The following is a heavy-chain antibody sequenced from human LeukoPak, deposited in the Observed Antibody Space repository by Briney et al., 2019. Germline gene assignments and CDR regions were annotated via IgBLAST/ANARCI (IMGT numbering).Heavy chain of an antibody. Sequence: PSETLSLTCTVSGGTISSSSYYWGWIRQPPGKGLEWIGSIYYSGSTYYNPSLKSRVTISVDTSKNQFSLKLSSVTAADTAVYYCARLPQLAAAMYYLFYCGQGTLVTVSS. CDR2: IYYSGST. V-gene: IGHV4-39*01. CDR1: GGTISSSSYY. D-gene: IGHD6-13*01. J-gene: IGHJ4*02. CDR3: ARLPQLAAAMYYLFY.